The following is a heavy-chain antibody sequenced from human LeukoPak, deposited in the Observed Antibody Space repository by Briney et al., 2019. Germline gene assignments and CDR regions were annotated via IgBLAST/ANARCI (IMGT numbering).Heavy chain of an antibody. Sequence: SETLSLTCTVSGGSISSYYWSWIRQPPGKGLEWIGYIYYSGSTNYNPSLKSRVTISVDTSKNQFSLKLSSVTAADTAVYYCARADSSSPYHYYYCMDVWGKGTTVTVSS. CDR1: GGSISSYY. D-gene: IGHD6-6*01. V-gene: IGHV4-59*01. CDR3: ARADSSSPYHYYYCMDV. CDR2: IYYSGST. J-gene: IGHJ6*03.